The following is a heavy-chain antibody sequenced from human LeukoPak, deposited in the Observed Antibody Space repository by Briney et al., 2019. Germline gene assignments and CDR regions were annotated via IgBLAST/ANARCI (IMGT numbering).Heavy chain of an antibody. J-gene: IGHJ4*02. CDR1: GFTFSSYW. CDR2: IKQDGSEK. Sequence: GGSLRLSCAASGFTFSSYWMSWVRQAQGKGREWVANIKQDGSEKYYVDSVKGRFTISRDNAKNSLYLQMNSLRAEDTAVYYGARGGDYGDYSDYWGQGTLVTVSS. CDR3: ARGGDYGDYSDY. D-gene: IGHD4-17*01. V-gene: IGHV3-7*01.